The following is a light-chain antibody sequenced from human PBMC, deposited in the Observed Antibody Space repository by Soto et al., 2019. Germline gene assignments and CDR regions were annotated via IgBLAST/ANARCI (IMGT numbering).Light chain of an antibody. CDR1: SGSVSTNYY. V-gene: IGLV8-61*01. Sequence: QTVVTQEASFSVSPGRTVTLTCALNSGSVSTNYYPSWYQQTPGQVPRTLIYNTNTRSSGVPDRFSGSTLGNKAALTITGAQADDESDYYCMLYVGSGIWVFGGGTKLTVL. CDR2: NTN. CDR3: MLYVGSGIWV. J-gene: IGLJ3*02.